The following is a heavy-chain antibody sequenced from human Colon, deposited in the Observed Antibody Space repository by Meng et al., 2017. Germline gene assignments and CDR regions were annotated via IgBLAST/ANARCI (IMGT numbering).Heavy chain of an antibody. CDR1: GFTVSSNY. V-gene: IGHV3-53*01. J-gene: IGHJ3*02. CDR2: IYSGGST. D-gene: IGHD3-22*01. CDR3: ARAYYYDSSGYYDDAFDI. Sequence: GESLKISCAASGFTVSSNYMSWVRQAPGKGLEWVSVIYSGGSTYYADSVKGRFTISRDNAKNSLYLQMNSLRAEDTAVYYCARAYYYDSSGYYDDAFDIWGQGTMVTVSS.